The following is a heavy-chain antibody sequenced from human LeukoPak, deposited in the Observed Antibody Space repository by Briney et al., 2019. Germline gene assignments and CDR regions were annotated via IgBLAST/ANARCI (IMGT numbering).Heavy chain of an antibody. CDR1: GYSFPIYW. J-gene: IGHJ6*03. CDR2: IYPGDSDT. V-gene: IGHV5-51*01. D-gene: IGHD3-16*01. CDR3: ARGGNYYYYMDV. Sequence: GESLKISCQGSGYSFPIYWIAWVRQMPGKGLEWMGIIYPGDSDTRYSPSFEGQVTISADKSIGTAYLQWNSLKASDTAMYYCARGGNYYYYMDVWGKGTPVTVFS.